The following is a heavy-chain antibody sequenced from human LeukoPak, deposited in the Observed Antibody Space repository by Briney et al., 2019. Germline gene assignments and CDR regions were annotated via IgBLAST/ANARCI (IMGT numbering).Heavy chain of an antibody. Sequence: PGGSLRLSCAASGFIFGDYAMHWVRQAPGKGLEWVAAIAFDDTDRYYIDSVKGRFTISRDESKNTLYLHMTSLRAEDTAVYYCTNSDDYGDYWGQGTLVTVSS. J-gene: IGHJ4*02. CDR1: GFIFGDYA. CDR3: TNSDDYGDY. V-gene: IGHV3-30*04. CDR2: IAFDDTDR.